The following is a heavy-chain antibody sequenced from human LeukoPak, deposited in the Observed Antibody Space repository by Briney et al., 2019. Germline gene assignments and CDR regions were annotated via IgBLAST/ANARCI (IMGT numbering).Heavy chain of an antibody. J-gene: IGHJ4*02. CDR1: GGSISSSY. CDR2: IYYSGST. V-gene: IGHV4-59*08. CDR3: ARQGGYSSSWYYFDY. Sequence: SETLSLTCTVSGGSISSSYWSWIRKPPGKGLEWIGYIYYSGSTNYNPSLKSRVTISIDTSKNQFSLKLSSVTAADTAVYYCARQGGYSSSWYYFDYWGQGALVTVSS. D-gene: IGHD6-13*01.